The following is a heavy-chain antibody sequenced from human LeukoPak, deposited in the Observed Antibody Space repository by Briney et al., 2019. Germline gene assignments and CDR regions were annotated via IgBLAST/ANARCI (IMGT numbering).Heavy chain of an antibody. CDR3: ARGGYTSSWYISRDY. CDR1: AFTFSRYW. D-gene: IGHD6-13*01. J-gene: IGHJ4*02. Sequence: GGSLRLSCAASAFTFSRYWMTWVRQAPGKGLEWVANIKEDGSEKYYVDSVKGRFSISRGNTKNSLYLQMNSLRAEDTAVHYCARGGYTSSWYISRDYWGQGTLVTVSS. V-gene: IGHV3-7*01. CDR2: IKEDGSEK.